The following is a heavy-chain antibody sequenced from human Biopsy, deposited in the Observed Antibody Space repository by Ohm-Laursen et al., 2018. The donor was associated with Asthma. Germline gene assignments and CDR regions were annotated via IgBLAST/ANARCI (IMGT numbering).Heavy chain of an antibody. CDR2: IKSKTDGGTT. V-gene: IGHV3-15*01. CDR1: GFTFSNAW. D-gene: IGHD6-19*01. CDR3: SRVSGGWLANYGMDV. Sequence: GSLRLSCSAPGFTFSNAWMSWVRQAPGKGLEWVGRIKSKTDGGTTDYAAPVKGRFTISRDDSKNTLYLQMNSLKTEDTAVYYCSRVSGGWLANYGMDVWGQGTTVSVSS. J-gene: IGHJ6*02.